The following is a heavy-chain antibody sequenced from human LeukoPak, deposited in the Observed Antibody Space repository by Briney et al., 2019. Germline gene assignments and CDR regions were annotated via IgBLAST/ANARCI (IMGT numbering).Heavy chain of an antibody. Sequence: GGSLRLSCAASGFTFSSYGMHWVRQAPGKGLEWVAVIWYGGSNKYYADSVKGRFTISRDNSKNTLYLQMNSLRAEDTAVYYCAKGAYYYYYMDVWGKGTTVTVSS. CDR1: GFTFSSYG. CDR3: AKGAYYYYYMDV. CDR2: IWYGGSNK. V-gene: IGHV3-33*08. D-gene: IGHD4/OR15-4a*01. J-gene: IGHJ6*03.